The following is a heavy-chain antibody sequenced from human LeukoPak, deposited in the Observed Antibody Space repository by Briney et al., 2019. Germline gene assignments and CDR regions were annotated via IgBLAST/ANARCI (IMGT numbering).Heavy chain of an antibody. J-gene: IGHJ4*02. CDR1: GGSISSGGYF. V-gene: IGHV4-30-2*01. Sequence: PSETLSLTCAVSGGSISSGGYFWSWIRQPPGKGLEWIGYIYHSGSTYYNPSLKSRVTISVDRSKNQFSLKLSSVTAADTAVYYCARLTAMVSYYFDYWGQGTLVTVSS. CDR2: IYHSGST. CDR3: ARLTAMVSYYFDY. D-gene: IGHD5-18*01.